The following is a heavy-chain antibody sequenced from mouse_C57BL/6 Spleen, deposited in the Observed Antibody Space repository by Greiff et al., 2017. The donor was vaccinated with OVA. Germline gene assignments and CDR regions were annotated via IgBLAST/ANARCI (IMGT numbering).Heavy chain of an antibody. J-gene: IGHJ3*01. V-gene: IGHV1-74*01. D-gene: IGHD2-3*01. CDR3: AMTYYDGYPAWFAY. Sequence: VQLQQPGAELVKPGASVKVSCKASGYTFTSYWMHWVKQRPGQGLEWIGRIHPSDSDTNYNQKFKGKATLTVDKSSSTAYMQLSSLTSEDSAVYYCAMTYYDGYPAWFAYWGQGTLVTVSA. CDR1: GYTFTSYW. CDR2: IHPSDSDT.